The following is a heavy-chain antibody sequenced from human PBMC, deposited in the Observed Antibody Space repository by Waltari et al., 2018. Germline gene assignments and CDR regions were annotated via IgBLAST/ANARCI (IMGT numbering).Heavy chain of an antibody. J-gene: IGHJ5*02. CDR3: ATVDIVATPKINWFDP. CDR1: GYTLTELS. V-gene: IGHV1-24*01. Sequence: QVQLVQSGAEVKKPGASVKVSCKVSGYTLTELSMHWVRQAPGKGLEWMGGFDPEDGETIYAQKFQGRVTMTEDTSTDTAYMELSSLRSEDTAVYYCATVDIVATPKINWFDPWGQEPWSPSPQ. CDR2: FDPEDGET. D-gene: IGHD5-12*01.